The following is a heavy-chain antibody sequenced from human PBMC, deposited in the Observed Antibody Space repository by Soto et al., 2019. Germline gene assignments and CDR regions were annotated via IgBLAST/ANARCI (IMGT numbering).Heavy chain of an antibody. CDR1: GGTFSSYA. Sequence: QVQLVQSGAEVKKPGSSVKVSCKASGGTFSSYAISWVRQAPGQGLEWMGGIIPIFGTANYAQKFQGRVTITADESTSPAYRELSSLRSEDTAVYYCARDQTDSSSSIQRFDPWGQGTLVTVSS. CDR3: ARDQTDSSSSIQRFDP. CDR2: IIPIFGTA. V-gene: IGHV1-69*01. D-gene: IGHD6-6*01. J-gene: IGHJ5*02.